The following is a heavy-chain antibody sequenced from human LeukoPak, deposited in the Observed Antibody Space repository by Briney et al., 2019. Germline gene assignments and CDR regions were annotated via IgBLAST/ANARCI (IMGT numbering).Heavy chain of an antibody. D-gene: IGHD3-16*01. CDR1: GDAFISNS. CDR3: ASTRILLGGSFDA. J-gene: IGHJ3*01. Sequence: ASVKVSCKASGDAFISNSFVWVRQAPGQGLEWVAWINPYNGNTDSAHRFQDRVTMTTDTSTSTAYMELRTLRSDDTAMYFCASTRILLGGSFDAWGQGTMVIVSS. CDR2: INPYNGNT. V-gene: IGHV1-18*01.